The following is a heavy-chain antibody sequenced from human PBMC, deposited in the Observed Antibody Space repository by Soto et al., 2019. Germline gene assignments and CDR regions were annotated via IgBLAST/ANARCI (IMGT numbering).Heavy chain of an antibody. V-gene: IGHV1-18*01. CDR3: AARSGRDPYYFDS. CDR2: INTYKGNT. CDR1: GYTFTSYG. J-gene: IGHJ4*02. D-gene: IGHD1-26*01. Sequence: QVQLVQSGVEVKKPGASVKVSCKASGYTFTSYGMSWVRQAPGQGLEWMGWINTYKGNTNYAQKLQGRVTMTTDTSTSTAYMELRSLRSDDTAVYYCAARSGRDPYYFDSWGQGTLVTVSS.